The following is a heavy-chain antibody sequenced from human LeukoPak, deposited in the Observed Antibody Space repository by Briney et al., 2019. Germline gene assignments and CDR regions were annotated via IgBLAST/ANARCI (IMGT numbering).Heavy chain of an antibody. D-gene: IGHD2-15*01. V-gene: IGHV1-69*04. CDR2: IIPILGIA. Sequence: SVKVSCKASGGTFSSYAISWVRQAPGQGLEWMGRIIPILGIANYAQKFQGRVTITADKSTSTAYMEPSSLRSEDTAVYYCAREERDLVVVVAATGLYNWFDPWGQGTLVTVSS. J-gene: IGHJ5*02. CDR3: AREERDLVVVVAATGLYNWFDP. CDR1: GGTFSSYA.